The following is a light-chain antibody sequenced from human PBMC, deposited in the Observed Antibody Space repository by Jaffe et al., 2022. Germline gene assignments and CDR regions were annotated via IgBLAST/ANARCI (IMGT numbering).Light chain of an antibody. CDR2: GSS. CDR1: QNVNSN. Sequence: EIVMTQSPPTLSVSPGERVTLSCRASQNVNSNLAWYQQKPGQPPKLLIYGSSNRAAGIPDRFSASGSGTEFTLTINSLQSEDLAVYLCQEYSEWPPITFGQGTRLEIK. J-gene: IGKJ5*01. CDR3: QEYSEWPPIT. V-gene: IGKV3-15*01.